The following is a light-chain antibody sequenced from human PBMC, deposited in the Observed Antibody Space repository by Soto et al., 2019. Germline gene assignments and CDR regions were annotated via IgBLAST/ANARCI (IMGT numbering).Light chain of an antibody. CDR3: QSYDSSVNGVV. J-gene: IGLJ2*01. CDR2: GNS. Sequence: QSALTQPPSVSGAPGQRVTISCTGSSSNIGTGYDVHWYQQLPGTAPKLLMYGNSDRPSGVPDRFSGSKSGTSASLAITGLQAEDEADYYCQSYDSSVNGVVFGGGTKVTVL. V-gene: IGLV1-40*01. CDR1: SSNIGTGYD.